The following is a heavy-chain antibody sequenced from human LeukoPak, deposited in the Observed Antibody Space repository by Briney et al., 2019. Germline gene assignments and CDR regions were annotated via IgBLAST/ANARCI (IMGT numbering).Heavy chain of an antibody. V-gene: IGHV4-59*01. CDR3: ARLEVAAAGRRFDY. Sequence: PSETLSLTCSVSGGSMSNYYWSWIRQPPGKGLDWIGYIYYRGSTNYNPSLMSRVTISLDTSKNQFSLKVTSVTAADTAVYYCARLEVAAAGRRFDYWGQGTLVTVSS. D-gene: IGHD6-13*01. CDR2: IYYRGST. CDR1: GGSMSNYY. J-gene: IGHJ4*02.